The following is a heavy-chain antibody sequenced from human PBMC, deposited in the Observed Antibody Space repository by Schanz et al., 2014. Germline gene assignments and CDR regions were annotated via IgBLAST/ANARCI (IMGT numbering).Heavy chain of an antibody. J-gene: IGHJ4*02. D-gene: IGHD3-16*01. CDR1: GYTFTDYY. Sequence: QVQLVQSGAEVKKPGASVKVSCKASGYTFTDYYMHWVRQAPGQGLEWLGWINPNSGGTNYAQKFPGRGTMDRDTFISHALMELGSPKFCEPAGFFLSGTLAFAACKIGSRGQGTLVPGSS. CDR2: INPNSGGT. V-gene: IGHV1-2*02. CDR3: SGTLAFAACKIGS.